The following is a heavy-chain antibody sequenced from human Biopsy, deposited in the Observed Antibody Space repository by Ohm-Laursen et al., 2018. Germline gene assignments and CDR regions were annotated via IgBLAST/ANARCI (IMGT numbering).Heavy chain of an antibody. J-gene: IGHJ3*01. D-gene: IGHD3-10*01. CDR2: RIPYFNTI. Sequence: SSVTVSCKASGVTFDTYAFGWVRQAPGQGLEWMGGRIPYFNTIYYARNFQDRAVITADRFSRTTDMQLSGLRPDDTAVYYCVGGQRGPPIGVTVPGDAFDLWGPGTMVTVSP. CDR3: VGGQRGPPIGVTVPGDAFDL. CDR1: GVTFDTYA. V-gene: IGHV1-69*01.